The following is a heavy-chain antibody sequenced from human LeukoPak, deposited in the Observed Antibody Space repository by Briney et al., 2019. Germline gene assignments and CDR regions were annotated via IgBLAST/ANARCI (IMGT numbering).Heavy chain of an antibody. J-gene: IGHJ4*02. CDR3: ARVSGYYYGSGSYVDY. D-gene: IGHD3-10*01. V-gene: IGHV1-2*02. CDR2: INPNSGGT. CDR1: GYTFTGYY. Sequence: ASVKVSCKASGYTFTGYYMHWVRQAPGQGLDCMGWINPNSGGTNYAQKFQGRVTMTRDTSISTAYMELSRLRSDDTAVYYCARVSGYYYGSGSYVDYWGQGTLVTVSS.